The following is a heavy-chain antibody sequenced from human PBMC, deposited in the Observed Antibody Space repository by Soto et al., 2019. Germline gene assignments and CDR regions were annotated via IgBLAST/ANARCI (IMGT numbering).Heavy chain of an antibody. V-gene: IGHV3-21*01. CDR3: ASGDFFDYYYGMDV. CDR2: ISSSSSYI. J-gene: IGHJ6*02. Sequence: GGSLRLSCAASGFTFSSYSMNWVHQAPGKGLEWVSSISSSSSYIYYADSVKGRFTISRDNAKNSLYLQMNSLRAEDTAVYYCASGDFFDYYYGMDVWGQGTTVTVSS. CDR1: GFTFSSYS. D-gene: IGHD2-21*01.